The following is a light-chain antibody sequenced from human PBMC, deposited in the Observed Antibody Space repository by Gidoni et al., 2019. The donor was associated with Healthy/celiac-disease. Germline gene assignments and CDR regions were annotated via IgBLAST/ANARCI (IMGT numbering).Light chain of an antibody. Sequence: DIQMAQSPSTLSASVGDRVTITCRASQRISSWLAWYQQKPGKAPKLLIYDASRLERGGPSRFRGSGSGTEFTLTISSLPPDDFATYYCQQYTSYSWTSGQXTKVDIK. CDR3: QQYTSYSWT. V-gene: IGKV1-5*01. J-gene: IGKJ1*01. CDR2: DAS. CDR1: QRISSW.